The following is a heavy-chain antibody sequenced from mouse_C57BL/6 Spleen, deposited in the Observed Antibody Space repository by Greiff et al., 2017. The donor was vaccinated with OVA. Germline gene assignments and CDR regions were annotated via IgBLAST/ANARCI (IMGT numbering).Heavy chain of an antibody. Sequence: VKLQESGPGLVQPSQSLSITCTVSGFSLTSYGVHWVRQSPGKGLEWLGVIWSGGSTDYNAAFISRLSIRKDNSKSQVFFKMNSLQADDTAIYYCARNWPSTVVRWDAMDYWGQGTSVTVSS. CDR3: ARNWPSTVVRWDAMDY. CDR2: IWSGGST. D-gene: IGHD1-1*01. CDR1: GFSLTSYG. J-gene: IGHJ4*01. V-gene: IGHV2-2*01.